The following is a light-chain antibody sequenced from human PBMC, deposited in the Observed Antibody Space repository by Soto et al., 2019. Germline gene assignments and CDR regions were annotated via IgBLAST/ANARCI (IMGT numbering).Light chain of an antibody. J-gene: IGKJ5*01. CDR3: QQYNNWPFS. V-gene: IGKV3-15*01. CDR1: QDVTTN. Sequence: IGLTQSPATLSANTGGGATLSCRASQDVTTNFAWYQLIRGQPLRLFIYDISTRATGVPARFSGSGSGTEFTLTISGLQSEDFALYFCQQYNNWPFSFGQGTRLEIK. CDR2: DIS.